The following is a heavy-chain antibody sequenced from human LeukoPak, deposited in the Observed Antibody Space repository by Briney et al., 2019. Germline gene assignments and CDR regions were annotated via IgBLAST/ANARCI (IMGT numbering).Heavy chain of an antibody. J-gene: IGHJ4*01. CDR2: THSSGGT. CDR1: GFTGSHNY. V-gene: IGHV3-53*01. D-gene: IGHD4-17*01. CDR3: IVFGDSNH. Sequence: GGSLRLSCAASGFTGSHNYMSWVRQAPGKGLEWVSATHSSGGTYYADSVKGRFTISRETSKNTLYLQINSLSVEDTAVYYCIVFGDSNHWGQGTLVPVSS.